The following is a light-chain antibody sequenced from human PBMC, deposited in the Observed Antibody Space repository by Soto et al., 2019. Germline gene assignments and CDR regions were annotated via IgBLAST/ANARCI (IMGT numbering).Light chain of an antibody. CDR2: GAS. CDR3: QQSGGSPPYT. CDR1: HSVSSSY. V-gene: IGKV3-20*01. J-gene: IGKJ2*01. Sequence: EIVLTQSPGTLSLSPGERATLSCRASHSVSSSYLAWYQQKPGQAPRLLIYGASGRATGIPDRFSGSGSGTDFTLTISRLEPEDFAVYYCQQSGGSPPYTFGQGTKLEIK.